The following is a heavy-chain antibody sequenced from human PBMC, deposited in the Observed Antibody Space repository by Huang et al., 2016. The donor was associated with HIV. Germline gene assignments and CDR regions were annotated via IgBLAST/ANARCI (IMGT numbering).Heavy chain of an antibody. CDR1: RGSLSGYY. D-gene: IGHD3-16*01. Sequence: QVQLYQWGAGLLRPSETLSLTCAVYRGSLSGYYWSWIRQSPEKGLEGIGEINYRGTINYNPARKSRVTISVDTSKKQLSLKLKSVTAADTAVYYCAREVMTSFGGPFDPWGQGTLVAVSS. CDR3: AREVMTSFGGPFDP. CDR2: INYRGTI. J-gene: IGHJ5*02. V-gene: IGHV4-34*01.